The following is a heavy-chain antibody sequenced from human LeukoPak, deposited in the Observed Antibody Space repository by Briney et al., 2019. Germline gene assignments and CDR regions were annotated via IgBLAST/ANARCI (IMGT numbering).Heavy chain of an antibody. CDR1: GGSISSGDYY. V-gene: IGHV4-61*08. CDR2: IYYSGNT. D-gene: IGHD3-10*01. Sequence: SETLSLTCTVSGGSISSGDYYWSWIRQPPGKGLEWIGYIYYSGNTNYNPSLKSRVTISVDTSKNQFSLKLSSVTAADTAVYYCARPLMVRGVIRVDAFEIWGQGTMVTVSS. CDR3: ARPLMVRGVIRVDAFEI. J-gene: IGHJ3*02.